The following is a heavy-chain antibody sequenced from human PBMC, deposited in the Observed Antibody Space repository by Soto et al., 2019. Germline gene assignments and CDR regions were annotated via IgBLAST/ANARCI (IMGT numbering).Heavy chain of an antibody. CDR2: VSGSDGRT. D-gene: IGHD3-16*01. Sequence: GGSLRLSFSASGFTFSSYAMSWVRHAPVNGLEWVSAVSGSDGRTCYSDDVKGRLTISRDNSKSTLYLQMNSLRAEDTAVYYCAKDKGYAYYYFDYWGQGILVTESS. CDR1: GFTFSSYA. CDR3: AKDKGYAYYYFDY. J-gene: IGHJ4*02. V-gene: IGHV3-23*01.